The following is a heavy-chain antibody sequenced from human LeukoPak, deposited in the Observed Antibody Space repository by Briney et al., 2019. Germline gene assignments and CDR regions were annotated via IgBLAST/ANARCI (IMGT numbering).Heavy chain of an antibody. CDR2: ISAGGGST. J-gene: IGHJ3*02. Sequence: GGSLRLSCEASGFTFSSYVMSWVRLAPGKGLEWVSAISAGGGSTYYADSVKGRFTISRDNSKNTLYLQMNSLRPEDTAVYYCAKGPNYDILTGWRKTHNAFDIWGQGTMVTVSS. V-gene: IGHV3-23*01. D-gene: IGHD3-9*01. CDR3: AKGPNYDILTGWRKTHNAFDI. CDR1: GFTFSSYV.